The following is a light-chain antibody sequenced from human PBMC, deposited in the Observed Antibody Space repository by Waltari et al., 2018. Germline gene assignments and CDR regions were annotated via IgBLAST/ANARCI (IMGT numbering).Light chain of an antibody. CDR1: SSNIGSHT. CDR2: NNN. J-gene: IGLJ2*01. V-gene: IGLV1-44*01. CDR3: AAWDDSLNGVV. Sequence: QSVLTQSPSASGTPGQRVTIPCSGSSSNIGSHTVHWYQQLPGAAPKLLVYNNNQRPSGVPDRFSGSKSGTSASLAISGLQSEDEADYYCAAWDDSLNGVVFGGGTKLTVL.